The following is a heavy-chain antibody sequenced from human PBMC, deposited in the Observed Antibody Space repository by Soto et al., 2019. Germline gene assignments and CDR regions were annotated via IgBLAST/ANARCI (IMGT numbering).Heavy chain of an antibody. CDR1: GFTFGGYA. D-gene: IGHD4-17*01. V-gene: IGHV3-64*01. CDR2: INSNGGST. CDR3: ARGTVTTFYYYGMDV. Sequence: EVQLVESGGGLVQPGGSLRLSCAASGFTFGGYAMHWVRQAPGKGLEYVSAINSNGGSTYYANSVKGRFTISRDNSKNTLYLQMGSLRAEDMAVYYCARGTVTTFYYYGMDVGGQGTTVTVSS. J-gene: IGHJ6*02.